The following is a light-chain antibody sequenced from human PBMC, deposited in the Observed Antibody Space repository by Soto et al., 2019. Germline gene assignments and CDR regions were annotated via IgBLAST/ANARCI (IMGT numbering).Light chain of an antibody. V-gene: IGLV1-40*01. J-gene: IGLJ1*01. CDR3: SLYTSENTYV. CDR1: TSNIGAGYD. CDR2: EAR. Sequence: QSVLTQPPSVSGALGQRVTISCTGITSNIGAGYDVHWYQLLPGRAPKLIIYEARNRPSGVPDRFSGSKSGNTASLTISGLQAADEADYYCSLYTSENTYVFGTGTKLTVL.